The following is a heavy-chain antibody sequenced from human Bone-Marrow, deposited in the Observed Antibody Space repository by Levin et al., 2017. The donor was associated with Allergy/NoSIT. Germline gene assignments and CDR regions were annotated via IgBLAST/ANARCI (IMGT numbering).Heavy chain of an antibody. CDR2: INHSGST. CDR1: GGSFRGYY. J-gene: IGHJ4*02. Sequence: SETLSLTCAVYGGSFRGYYWSWIRQPPGKGLEWIGEINHSGSTTYNPSLKSRVTISVDTSKNQFSLKLTSVTAADTAVYYCASSGWYRGYWGQGTMVTVSS. V-gene: IGHV4-34*01. D-gene: IGHD6-19*01. CDR3: ASSGWYRGY.